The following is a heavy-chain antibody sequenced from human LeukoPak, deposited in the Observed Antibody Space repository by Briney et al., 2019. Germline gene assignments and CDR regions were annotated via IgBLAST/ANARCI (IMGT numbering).Heavy chain of an antibody. D-gene: IGHD2-8*01. Sequence: GGSLRLSCAASGFTFSRYWISWVRQAPGKGLEWVANIKQDGSEKYHVDSVKGRFTISRDNAKNSLYLQMNSLRGEDTAVYYCVRVSCTNGVCYGFDYWGQGTLVTVSS. CDR2: IKQDGSEK. CDR1: GFTFSRYW. J-gene: IGHJ4*02. CDR3: VRVSCTNGVCYGFDY. V-gene: IGHV3-7*01.